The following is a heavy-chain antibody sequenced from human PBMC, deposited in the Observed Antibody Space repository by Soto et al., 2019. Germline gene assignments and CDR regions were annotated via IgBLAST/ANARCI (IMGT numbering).Heavy chain of an antibody. V-gene: IGHV1-46*01. D-gene: IGHD6-13*01. CDR3: AREVWQQLGNDAFDI. CDR1: GYTFTSCH. Sequence: ASVKVSCKASGYTFTSCHMHWVRQAPGQGPEWMGIINPSGGSTSYAQKFQGRVTMTRDTSTSTVYMELSSLRSEDTAVYYCAREVWQQLGNDAFDIWGQGTMVTVSS. J-gene: IGHJ3*02. CDR2: INPSGGST.